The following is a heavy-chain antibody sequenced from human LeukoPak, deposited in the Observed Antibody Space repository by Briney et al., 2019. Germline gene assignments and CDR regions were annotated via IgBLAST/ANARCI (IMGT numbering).Heavy chain of an antibody. J-gene: IGHJ5*02. Sequence: GGSLRLSCVASGFTFSSYWMHWVRQAPGKGLVWVSRINSDGSSTSYADSVKGRFTISRDNAKNTLYLQMNSLRAEDTAVYYCARDRAVGAVHWFDPWGQGTLVTVSS. D-gene: IGHD1-26*01. CDR1: GFTFSSYW. CDR2: INSDGSST. V-gene: IGHV3-74*01. CDR3: ARDRAVGAVHWFDP.